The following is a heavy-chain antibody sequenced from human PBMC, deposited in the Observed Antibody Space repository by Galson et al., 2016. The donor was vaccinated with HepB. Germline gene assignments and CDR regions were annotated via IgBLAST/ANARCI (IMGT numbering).Heavy chain of an antibody. V-gene: IGHV4-30-2*01. CDR3: ARVGTRWLQLYYFDY. J-gene: IGHJ4*02. CDR1: GFSLSTSGMC. D-gene: IGHD5-24*01. Sequence: LVKPTQTLTLTCTFSGFSLSTSGMCVSWIRQPPGKGLEWIGEINHSGSTNYNPSLKSRFTISVVTSKNQLSLKLSSVTAADTAVYYCARVGTRWLQLYYFDYWGQGTLVTVSS. CDR2: INHSGST.